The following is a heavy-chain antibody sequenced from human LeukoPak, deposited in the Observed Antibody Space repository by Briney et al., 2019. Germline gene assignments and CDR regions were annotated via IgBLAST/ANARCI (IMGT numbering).Heavy chain of an antibody. D-gene: IGHD1/OR15-1a*01. J-gene: IGHJ4*02. V-gene: IGHV3-30*02. CDR1: GFDLSRNG. CDR2: IRYDGSKT. Sequence: GGSLRLSCAASGFDLSRNGMHWVRQAPGKGLEWVSFIRYDGSKTFYGDSVTGRFTISRDNAKSSLYLHMNSLRAEDTAVYYCASSKWNNVGHLVYWGQGTLVTVTP. CDR3: ASSKWNNVGHLVY.